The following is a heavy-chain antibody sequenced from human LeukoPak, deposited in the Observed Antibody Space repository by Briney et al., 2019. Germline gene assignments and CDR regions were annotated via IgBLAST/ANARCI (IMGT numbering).Heavy chain of an antibody. D-gene: IGHD6-6*01. CDR2: ISNHGNDG. CDR1: GFTFRSYA. CDR3: AKGSRIAARPTIWFDS. Sequence: PGGSLRLSCAASGFTFRSYAMHWVRQAPGKGLEWVAVISNHGNDGFYADSVKGHFTISRDNSKNTLSLQMNSLRAEDTAVYYCAKGSRIAARPTIWFDSWGQGTLVTVSS. V-gene: IGHV3-30*07. J-gene: IGHJ5*01.